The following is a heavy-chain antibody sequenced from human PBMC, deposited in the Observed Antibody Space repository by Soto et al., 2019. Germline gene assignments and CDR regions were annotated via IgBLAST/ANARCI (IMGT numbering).Heavy chain of an antibody. J-gene: IGHJ4*02. CDR3: AREAYYYDSSGYWVPFDY. CDR2: IYYSGST. D-gene: IGHD3-22*01. V-gene: IGHV4-31*03. CDR1: GGSISSGGYY. Sequence: SETLSLTCTVSGGSISSGGYYWSWIRQHPGKGLEWIGYIYYSGSTYYNPSLKSRVTISVDMSKNQFSLKLSSVTAADTAVYYCAREAYYYDSSGYWVPFDYWGQGTLVTVSS.